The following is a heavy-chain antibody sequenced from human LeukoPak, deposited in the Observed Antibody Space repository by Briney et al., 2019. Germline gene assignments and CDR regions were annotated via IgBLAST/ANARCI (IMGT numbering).Heavy chain of an antibody. CDR2: IYSGGST. CDR1: GFTFSSYW. J-gene: IGHJ4*02. V-gene: IGHV3-53*01. Sequence: AGGSLRLSCAASGFTFSSYWMHWVRQAPGKGLEWVSVIYSGGSTYYADSVKGRFTISRDNSKNTLYLQMNSLRAEDTAVYYCARADSGFFDYWGQGTLVTVSS. D-gene: IGHD3-22*01. CDR3: ARADSGFFDY.